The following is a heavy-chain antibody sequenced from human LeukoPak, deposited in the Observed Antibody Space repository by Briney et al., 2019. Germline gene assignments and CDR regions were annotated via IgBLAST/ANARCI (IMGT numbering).Heavy chain of an antibody. V-gene: IGHV3-11*03. CDR1: GVTFTTYY. J-gene: IGHJ4*02. CDR2: IRYSSNDT. D-gene: IGHD6-19*01. CDR3: AIAVAGRGGFDY. Sequence: GGSLRLSCAASGVTFTTYYMSWIRQAPGKGLEWLSYIRYSSNDTSYAGSAKGRSTISRDNAKRSLYLQMISPRAEDTAVYYCAIAVAGRGGFDYWGQGTLVTVSS.